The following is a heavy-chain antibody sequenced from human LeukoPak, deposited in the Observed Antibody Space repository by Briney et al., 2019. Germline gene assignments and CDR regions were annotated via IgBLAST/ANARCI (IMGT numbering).Heavy chain of an antibody. CDR1: GGSISGYY. Sequence: SETLSLTCTVSGGSISGYYWSWIRRPPGKGLELIGHIYYSGSADYNASLKSRATMFVDTSKNEFSLTLRSVTAADTAVYYCARVGDSSGYSVLDSWGQGTLVTVSS. J-gene: IGHJ4*02. V-gene: IGHV4-59*01. CDR2: IYYSGSA. CDR3: ARVGDSSGYSVLDS. D-gene: IGHD3-22*01.